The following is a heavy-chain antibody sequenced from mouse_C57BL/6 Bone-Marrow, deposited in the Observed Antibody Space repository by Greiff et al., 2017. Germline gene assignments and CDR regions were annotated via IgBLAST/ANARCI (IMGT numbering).Heavy chain of an antibody. CDR2: IYPGDGDT. Sequence: VHVKQSGPELVKPGASVKISCKASGYAFSSSWMNWVKQRPGKGLEWIGRIYPGDGDTNYNGKFKGKATLTADKSSSTAYMQLSSLTSEDSAVYFCARRTTVVATDYYAMDYWGQGTSVTVSS. V-gene: IGHV1-82*01. D-gene: IGHD1-1*01. J-gene: IGHJ4*01. CDR3: ARRTTVVATDYYAMDY. CDR1: GYAFSSSW.